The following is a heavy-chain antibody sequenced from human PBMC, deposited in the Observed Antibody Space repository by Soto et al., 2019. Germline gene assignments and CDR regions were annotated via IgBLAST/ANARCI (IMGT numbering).Heavy chain of an antibody. V-gene: IGHV4-31*02. D-gene: IGHD3-10*01. J-gene: IGHJ6*02. CDR1: GGSISSGGYY. CDR3: ARADYGSGSYYVDYYYYYGMDV. CDR2: IYYSGST. Sequence: SDTLSLTCTVSGGSISSGGYYWSWIRQHPGKGLEWIGYIYYSGSTYYNPSLKSRVTISVDTSKNQFSLKLSSVTAADTAVYYCARADYGSGSYYVDYYYYYGMDVWGQGTTVTVSS.